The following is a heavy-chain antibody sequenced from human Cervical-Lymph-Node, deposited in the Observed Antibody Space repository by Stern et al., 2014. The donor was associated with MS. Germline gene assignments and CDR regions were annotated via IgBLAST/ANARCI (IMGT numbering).Heavy chain of an antibody. J-gene: IGHJ4*02. CDR1: GFTFADYA. V-gene: IGHV3-9*01. CDR3: AKDINLRGTYYFDY. CDR2: IRWNRGHI. Sequence: EVQLVESGGGLVQPGRSLRLSCAASGFTFADYAMHWVRQAPGQGLEWVSGIRWNRGHIGYADPVKGRLTISRDNAKNSLYLQMNSLRAEDTALYYCAKDINLRGTYYFDYWGQGTLVTVSS. D-gene: IGHD2-15*01.